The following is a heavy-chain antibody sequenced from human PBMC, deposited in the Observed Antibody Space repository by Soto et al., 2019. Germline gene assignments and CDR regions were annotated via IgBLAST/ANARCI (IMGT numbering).Heavy chain of an antibody. J-gene: IGHJ4*02. Sequence: GSLRLSCAASGFTFSTYWMHWVRQAPGKGPVWVSRINYDGSSTDYADSVKGRFTISRDNAKNTLYLQMNTLTAEDTAVYYCTRGPRPTSVGTGAYWGQGTLVTVSS. CDR2: INYDGSST. V-gene: IGHV3-74*01. D-gene: IGHD3-10*01. CDR1: GFTFSTYW. CDR3: TRGPRPTSVGTGAY.